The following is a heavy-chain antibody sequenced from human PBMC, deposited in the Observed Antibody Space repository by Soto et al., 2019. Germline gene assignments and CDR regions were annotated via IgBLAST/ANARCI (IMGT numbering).Heavy chain of an antibody. CDR1: GFTFSNYA. V-gene: IGHV3-23*04. CDR3: AKAYFVWSSEQPYSFDY. Sequence: EVQLVDSGGGLVQPGGSLTLSCAASGFTFSNYAMTWVRQGPGKGLALVSGISGSGGRSSYADSVKGRFTISRDNSKSTLYLQMNRLRAEDTAVYYCAKAYFVWSSEQPYSFDYWGQGTLVTVSS. CDR2: ISGSGGRS. D-gene: IGHD3-16*01. J-gene: IGHJ4*02.